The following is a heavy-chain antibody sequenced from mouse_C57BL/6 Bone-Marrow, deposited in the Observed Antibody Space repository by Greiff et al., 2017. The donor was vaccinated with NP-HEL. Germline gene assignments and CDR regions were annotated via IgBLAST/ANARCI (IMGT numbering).Heavy chain of an antibody. V-gene: IGHV1-69*01. D-gene: IGHD2-2*01. J-gene: IGHJ2*01. Sequence: QVQLQQPGAELVMPGASVKLSCKASGYTFTSYWMHWVKQRPGQGLEWIGEIDPSDSYTNYNQKFKGKSTLTVDKSSSTAYMQLSSLTSEDSAVYYCARSSYGSYYFDYWGRGTTLTVSS. CDR2: IDPSDSYT. CDR3: ARSSYGSYYFDY. CDR1: GYTFTSYW.